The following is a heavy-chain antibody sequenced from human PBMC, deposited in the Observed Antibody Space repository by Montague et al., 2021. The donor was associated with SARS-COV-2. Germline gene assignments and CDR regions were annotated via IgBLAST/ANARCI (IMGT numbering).Heavy chain of an antibody. CDR3: ARGAYHDLYYYYHGMDV. V-gene: IGHV6-1*01. Sequence: CAISGDSVSSKSAAWNWIRQSPSRGLEWLGRTYYRSQWYEDYAVSVKGLITIKPDTSKNQFSLHLESVSPDDTALYYCARGAYHDLYYYYHGMDVWGRGTTVSVSS. D-gene: IGHD2-2*01. J-gene: IGHJ6*02. CDR1: GDSVSSKSAA. CDR2: TYYRSQWYE.